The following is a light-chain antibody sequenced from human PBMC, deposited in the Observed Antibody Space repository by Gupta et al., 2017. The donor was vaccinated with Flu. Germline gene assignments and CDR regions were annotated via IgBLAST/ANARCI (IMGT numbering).Light chain of an antibody. Sequence: PSSRSAAVGDRVTITCQASQKIRNYVNWYQQKPGRAPRVLLFGISNVQSGVPSRCSGRGSGTDFTITINGLQPEDFATYYCQHSNTPPYNFGQGTRLEIK. CDR3: QHSNTPPYN. CDR1: QKIRNY. CDR2: GIS. V-gene: IGKV1-39*01. J-gene: IGKJ2*01.